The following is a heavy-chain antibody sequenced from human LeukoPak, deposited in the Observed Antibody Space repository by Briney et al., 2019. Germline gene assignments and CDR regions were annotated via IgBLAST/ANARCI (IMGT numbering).Heavy chain of an antibody. CDR2: MSNNGRTI. CDR3: ARVTKYYIDY. V-gene: IGHV3-48*03. CDR1: GFTFSSYE. Sequence: PGGSLRLSCVASGFTFSSYEMNWLRQAPGKRLEWASYMSNNGRTIYYADSVKGRFTSSRDNAKNSLYLQMNSLRAEDTAVYYCARVTKYYIDYWGQGTQATVSS. J-gene: IGHJ4*02.